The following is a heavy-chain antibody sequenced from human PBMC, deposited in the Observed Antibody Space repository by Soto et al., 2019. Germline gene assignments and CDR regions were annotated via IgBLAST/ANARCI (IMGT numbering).Heavy chain of an antibody. CDR1: GFTFSSYA. CDR3: ARDNSFGVVITLVYYYGMDV. V-gene: IGHV3-30-3*01. J-gene: IGHJ6*02. Sequence: PGGSLRLSCAASGFTFSSYAMHWVRQAPGKGLEWVAVISYDGSNKYYAYSVKGRFTISRDNSKNTLYLQMNSLRAEDTAVYYCARDNSFGVVITLVYYYGMDVWGQGTTVTVSS. D-gene: IGHD3-3*01. CDR2: ISYDGSNK.